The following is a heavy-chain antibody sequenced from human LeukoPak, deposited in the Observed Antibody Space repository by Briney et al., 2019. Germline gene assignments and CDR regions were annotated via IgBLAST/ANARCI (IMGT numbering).Heavy chain of an antibody. D-gene: IGHD4-23*01. CDR1: GGSISSYY. CDR3: ARDQLVSDYYYGMDA. J-gene: IGHJ6*02. CDR2: IYYSGST. Sequence: PSETLSLTCTVSGGSISSYYWSWIRQPPGKGLEWIGYIYYSGSTNYNPSLKSRVTISVDTSKNQFSLKLSSVTAADTAVYYCARDQLVSDYYYGMDAWGQGTTVTVSS. V-gene: IGHV4-59*01.